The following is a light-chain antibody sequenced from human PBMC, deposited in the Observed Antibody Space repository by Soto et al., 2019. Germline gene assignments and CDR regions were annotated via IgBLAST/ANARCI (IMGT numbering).Light chain of an antibody. J-gene: IGKJ4*01. V-gene: IGKV3-11*01. Sequence: VLIQSPATLSLSPGERATLSCRASQSVNSYLAWYQQKPGQAPRLLIYDASNRATGIPARFSGSGSGTDFTLTISSLEPEDFAVYYCQQRTNWPLTFGGGTKVEIK. CDR1: QSVNSY. CDR2: DAS. CDR3: QQRTNWPLT.